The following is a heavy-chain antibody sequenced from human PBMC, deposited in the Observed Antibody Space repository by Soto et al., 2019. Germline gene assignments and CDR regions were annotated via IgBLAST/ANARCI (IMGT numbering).Heavy chain of an antibody. Sequence: GSLRLSCAASGFIFSSYTMHWVRQAPGKGLEWVGVITYDGSNQYYADSVRGRFTISRDNSRNMLFMQMNSLRPDDTAVYYCARAPSGSYPEFDYWGQGTLVTVSS. J-gene: IGHJ4*02. CDR3: ARAPSGSYPEFDY. D-gene: IGHD1-26*01. CDR2: ITYDGSNQ. CDR1: GFIFSSYT. V-gene: IGHV3-30-3*01.